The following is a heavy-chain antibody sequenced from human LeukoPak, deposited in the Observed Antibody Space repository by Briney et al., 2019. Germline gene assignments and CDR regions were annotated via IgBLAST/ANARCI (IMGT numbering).Heavy chain of an antibody. CDR2: MDQDGSDK. V-gene: IGHV3-7*01. CDR1: GFSLSDYW. CDR3: AKKGYAGSGTYSYYFDY. D-gene: IGHD3-10*01. Sequence: GGSLRLSCAGSGFSLSDYWMSWVRQAPGKGLEWVANMDQDGSDKNYVGAVKGRFTISRDDAKNSLYLQMNSLRAEDTAVYYCAKKGYAGSGTYSYYFDYWGQGTLVTASS. J-gene: IGHJ4*02.